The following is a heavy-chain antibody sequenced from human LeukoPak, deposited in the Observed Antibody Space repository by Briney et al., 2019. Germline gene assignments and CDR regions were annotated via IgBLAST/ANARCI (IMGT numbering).Heavy chain of an antibody. D-gene: IGHD5-24*01. CDR3: ASSKRWLPFDY. CDR1: GGSISSYY. V-gene: IGHV4-59*01. Sequence: SETLSLTCTVSGGSISSYYWSWIRQPPGKGPEWIGYIYYSGSTNYNPSLKSRVTISVDTSKNQFSLKLSSVTAADTAVCYCASSKRWLPFDYWGQGTLVTVSS. J-gene: IGHJ4*02. CDR2: IYYSGST.